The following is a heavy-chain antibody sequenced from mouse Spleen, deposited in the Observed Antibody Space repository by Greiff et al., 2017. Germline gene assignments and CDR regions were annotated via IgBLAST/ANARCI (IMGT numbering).Heavy chain of an antibody. CDR1: GYTFTSYW. J-gene: IGHJ3*01. D-gene: IGHD2-13*01. Sequence: QVQLQQPGAELVKPGASVKLSCKASGYTFTSYWMQWVTQRPGQGLEWIGEIDPSDSYTYYNQKFKGKATLTVEPSSTTAYLQLSSLTSEDSAVYYCARGRGIYYGDSQSGQAWFAYWGQGTLVTVSA. V-gene: IGHV1-50*01. CDR2: IDPSDSYT. CDR3: ARGRGIYYGDSQSGQAWFAY.